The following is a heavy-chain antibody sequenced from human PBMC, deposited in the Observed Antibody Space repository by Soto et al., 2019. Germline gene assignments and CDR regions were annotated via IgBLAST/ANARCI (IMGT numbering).Heavy chain of an antibody. CDR2: ISDDGRDK. J-gene: IGHJ4*02. D-gene: IGHD6-13*01. CDR1: GFTFSSYG. V-gene: IGHV3-30*18. CDR3: AKDRNRGAAVYCFDY. Sequence: QVQLVESGGGVVQPGRSLRLSCAASGFTFSSYGMHWVRQAPGKGLEWVAVISDDGRDKHHAGPVKGRFTITRDNSENTLYLIMDSLRPEDSAVYYCAKDRNRGAAVYCFDYWGQGTLVAVSS.